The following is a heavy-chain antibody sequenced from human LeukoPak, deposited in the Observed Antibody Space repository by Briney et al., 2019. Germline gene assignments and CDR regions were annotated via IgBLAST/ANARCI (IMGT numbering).Heavy chain of an antibody. Sequence: SETLSLTCAVSGYSISSGYYWGWIRQPPGKGLEWIGSIYHSGSTNYNPSLKSRVTISVDTSKNQFSLKLSSVTAADTAVYYCARRPPVSAFDIWGQGTMVTVSS. CDR1: GYSISSGYY. V-gene: IGHV4-38-2*01. J-gene: IGHJ3*02. CDR3: ARRPPVSAFDI. CDR2: IYHSGST.